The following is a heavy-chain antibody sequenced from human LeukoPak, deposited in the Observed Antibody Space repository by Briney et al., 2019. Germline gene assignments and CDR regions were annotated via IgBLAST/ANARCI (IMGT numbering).Heavy chain of an antibody. CDR3: ARGQIPSYYYDSSGPSFGY. D-gene: IGHD3-22*01. V-gene: IGHV1-2*02. CDR1: GYTFTGYY. J-gene: IGHJ4*02. CDR2: INPNSGGT. Sequence: ASVKVSCKASGYTFTGYYMHWVRQAPGQGLEWMGWINPNSGGTNYAQKFQGRVTMTRDTSISTAYMELSSLRSEDTAVYYCARGQIPSYYYDSSGPSFGYWGQGTLVTVSS.